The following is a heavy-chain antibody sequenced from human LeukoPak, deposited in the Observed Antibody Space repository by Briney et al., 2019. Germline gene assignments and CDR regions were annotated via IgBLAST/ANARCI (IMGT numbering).Heavy chain of an antibody. CDR3: ATKYS. Sequence: PGGSLRLSCAASGFTFSIYAMTWARQAPGKGLGWVSDISTGGGITYYADSVKGRFTISRDNSKNTLYLQMNGLRAEDSAVYYCATKYSWGQGTLVTVSS. J-gene: IGHJ5*02. CDR2: ISTGGGIT. CDR1: GFTFSIYA. V-gene: IGHV3-23*01. D-gene: IGHD3-10*01.